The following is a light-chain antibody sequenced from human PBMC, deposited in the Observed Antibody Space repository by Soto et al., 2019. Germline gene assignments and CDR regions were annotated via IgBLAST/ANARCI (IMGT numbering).Light chain of an antibody. Sequence: DIQMTQSPSTLSASVGGRVTITCRASQSVDRWLAWYQQKPGKAPKLLIHRASILERGVPSRFSGSGSGREFTLTITSLQSEDFAVYYCQQYNNWPSITFGQGTRLEI. CDR2: RAS. CDR1: QSVDRW. J-gene: IGKJ5*01. V-gene: IGKV1-5*03. CDR3: QQYNNWPSIT.